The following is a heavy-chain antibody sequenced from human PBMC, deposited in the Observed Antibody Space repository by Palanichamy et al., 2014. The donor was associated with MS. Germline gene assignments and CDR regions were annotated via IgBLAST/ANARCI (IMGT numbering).Heavy chain of an antibody. CDR3: ARGYDYGDYGSFYDY. CDR2: IYHSGVT. D-gene: IGHD4-17*01. V-gene: IGHV4-30-2*01. CDR1: GESVTNDGFS. Sequence: QMQLLESGPGLVKPSQTLSLTCDVSGESVTNDGFSWSWIRQPPGKGLEWIGYIYHSGVTYSNPSLKSRVTISLDESENQFFLRLTSVTAADTAVYYCARGYDYGDYGSFYDYWGRGTLVTVSS. J-gene: IGHJ4*02.